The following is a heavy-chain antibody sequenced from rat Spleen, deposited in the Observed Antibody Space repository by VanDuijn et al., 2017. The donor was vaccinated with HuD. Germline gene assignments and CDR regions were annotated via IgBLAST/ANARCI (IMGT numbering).Heavy chain of an antibody. CDR3: ARGWEGVMDA. CDR2: ISYDGSST. V-gene: IGHV5-29*01. J-gene: IGHJ4*01. CDR1: GFTFSNYG. D-gene: IGHD1-11*01. Sequence: GLMQPGGSVKLSCAASGFTFSNYGMAWVRQAPTKGLEWVATISYDGSSTYYRDSVKGRFTISRDNAKSTLYLQMDSLRSEDTATYYCARGWEGVMDAWGQGASVTVSS.